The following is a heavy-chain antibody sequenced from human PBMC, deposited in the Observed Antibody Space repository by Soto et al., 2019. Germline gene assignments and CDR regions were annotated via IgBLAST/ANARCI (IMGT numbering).Heavy chain of an antibody. V-gene: IGHV1-69*08. CDR2: IIPALGTA. D-gene: IGHD4-17*01. CDR1: GGTFSSHT. CDR3: ARPDFGYYGYVDL. Sequence: QDQLVQSGAEVKKPGSSVKVSCKASGGTFSSHTFSWVRQAPGQGLEWMGRIIPALGTATYAQKFQGRVTMTADESATTLYLELNSLRSEDTAVYYCARPDFGYYGYVDLWGRGTLVTVTS. J-gene: IGHJ2*01.